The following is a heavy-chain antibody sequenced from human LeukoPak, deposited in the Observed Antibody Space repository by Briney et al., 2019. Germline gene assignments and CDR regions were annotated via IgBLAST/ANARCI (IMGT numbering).Heavy chain of an antibody. Sequence: GGSLRLSCAAPGFTFSIYARNWVRQAPGKGLELVSGISSSAAGTYYADSVKGRFTISGDNSRNTLYLQMNSLRAEDTVVYYCAKSEAPGYSSGWYRGESYYFDYWGQGTLVTVSS. CDR2: ISSSAAGT. CDR3: AKSEAPGYSSGWYRGESYYFDY. V-gene: IGHV3-23*01. J-gene: IGHJ4*02. CDR1: GFTFSIYA. D-gene: IGHD6-19*01.